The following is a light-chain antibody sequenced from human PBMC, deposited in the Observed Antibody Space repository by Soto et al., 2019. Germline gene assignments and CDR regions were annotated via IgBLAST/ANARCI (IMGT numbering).Light chain of an antibody. CDR1: QSISSW. CDR3: QQYKSYPGT. V-gene: IGKV1-5*01. CDR2: DAS. J-gene: IGKJ1*01. Sequence: DIQMTQSPSTLSASVGDRVTITCRASQSISSWLAWYQQKPGKAPKLLIYDASSLESGVPSRFSGSGSGTEFTLTISSLQPDDFATYYCQQYKSYPGTFGHGTKVEIK.